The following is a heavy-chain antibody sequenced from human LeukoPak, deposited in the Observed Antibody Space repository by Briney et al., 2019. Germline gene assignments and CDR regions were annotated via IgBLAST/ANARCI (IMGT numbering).Heavy chain of an antibody. V-gene: IGHV3-21*01. CDR1: GFTFSSYS. Sequence: EGSLRLSCAASGFTFSSYSMNWVHQAPGKGLEWVSSISSSSSYIYYADSVKGRFTISRDNAKNSLYLQMNSLRAEDTAVYYCAGGPDITIFGVVYNWFDPWGQGTLVTVSS. J-gene: IGHJ5*02. D-gene: IGHD3-3*01. CDR3: AGGPDITIFGVVYNWFDP. CDR2: ISSSSSYI.